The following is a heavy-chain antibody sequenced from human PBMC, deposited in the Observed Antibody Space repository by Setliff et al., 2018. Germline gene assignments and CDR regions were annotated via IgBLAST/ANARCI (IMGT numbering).Heavy chain of an antibody. V-gene: IGHV3-72*01. D-gene: IGHD5-18*01. CDR1: GFTFSSYS. CDR3: ALYNYGLPY. Sequence: GGSLRLSCAASGFTFSSYSMNWVRQAPGKGLEWVGRSKNKDNGYSTEYAASVKGRFTISRDESTKSQYLQMNSLKTEDTAVYYCALYNYGLPYWGQGTLVTVSS. CDR2: SKNKDNGYST. J-gene: IGHJ4*02.